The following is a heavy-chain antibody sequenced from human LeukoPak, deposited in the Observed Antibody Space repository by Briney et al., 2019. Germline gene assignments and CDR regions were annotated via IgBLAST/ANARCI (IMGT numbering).Heavy chain of an antibody. CDR3: ATEAGSSGCYYFDY. D-gene: IGHD6-19*01. CDR2: IKQDGSEK. J-gene: IGHJ4*02. Sequence: PGGSLRLSCAASGFTFSSYWMSWVRQAPGKGLEWVANIKQDGSEKYYVDSVKGRFTISRDNAKNSLYLQMNSLRAEDTAVYYCATEAGSSGCYYFDYWGQGTLVTVSS. V-gene: IGHV3-7*01. CDR1: GFTFSSYW.